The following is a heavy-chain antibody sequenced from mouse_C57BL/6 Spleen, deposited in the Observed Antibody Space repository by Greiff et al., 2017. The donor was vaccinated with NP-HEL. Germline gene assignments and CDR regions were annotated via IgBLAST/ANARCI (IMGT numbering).Heavy chain of an antibody. D-gene: IGHD2-1*01. Sequence: QVQLKESGPGLVQPSQSLSITCTASGFSLTSYGVHWVRQSPGKGLEWLGVIWSGGSTDYNAAFISRLSISKDKAKSQVVCNRNSLQADDTAIYYCASLHFYAMDYWGQGTSVTVSS. V-gene: IGHV2-2*01. CDR3: ASLHFYAMDY. J-gene: IGHJ4*01. CDR2: IWSGGST. CDR1: GFSLTSYG.